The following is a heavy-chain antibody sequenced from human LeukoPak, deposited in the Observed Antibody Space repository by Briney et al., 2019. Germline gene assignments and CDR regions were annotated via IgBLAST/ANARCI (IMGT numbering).Heavy chain of an antibody. CDR3: AKDRTPWAQGAFDI. Sequence: QTGGSLRLSCAASGFTFSSHSMNWVRQAPGKGLEWVSAISGSGGSTYYADSVKGRFTISRDNSKNTLYLQMNSLRAEDAAVYYCAKDRTPWAQGAFDIWGQGTMVTVSS. D-gene: IGHD2-15*01. J-gene: IGHJ3*02. CDR1: GFTFSSHS. V-gene: IGHV3-23*01. CDR2: ISGSGGST.